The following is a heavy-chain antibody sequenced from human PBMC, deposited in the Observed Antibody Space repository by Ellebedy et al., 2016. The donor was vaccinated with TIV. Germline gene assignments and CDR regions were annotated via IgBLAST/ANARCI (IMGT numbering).Heavy chain of an antibody. CDR3: ARSDSSGWYYFDY. J-gene: IGHJ4*02. V-gene: IGHV3-48*01. CDR1: GFTFTSSR. CDR2: ISSSGITK. Sequence: GESLKISXTASGFTFTSSRMYWVRQAPGKGLEYVSYISSSGITKDYADSVKGRFTISRDNSKNTLYLQMNSLRAEDTAVYYCARSDSSGWYYFDYWGQGTLVTVSS. D-gene: IGHD6-19*01.